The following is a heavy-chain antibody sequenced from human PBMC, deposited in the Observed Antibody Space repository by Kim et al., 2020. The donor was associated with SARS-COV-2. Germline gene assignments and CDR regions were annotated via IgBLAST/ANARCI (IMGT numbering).Heavy chain of an antibody. D-gene: IGHD6-6*01. CDR2: MYYSGIT. V-gene: IGHV4-59*08. J-gene: IGHJ3*02. Sequence: SETLSLTCAXSGGSISSFYCSWIRQPPGKGLEWIGYMYYSGITNYNPSLKSRVSMSVDTAKSQFSLKLSSVTAADTAVYYCARLYSSGAFDIWGQGTMVTVSS. CDR1: GGSISSFY. CDR3: ARLYSSGAFDI.